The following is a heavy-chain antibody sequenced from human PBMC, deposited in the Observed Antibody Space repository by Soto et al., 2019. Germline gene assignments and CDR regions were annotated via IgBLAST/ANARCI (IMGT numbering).Heavy chain of an antibody. CDR3: ARFGGSSNLGMDV. D-gene: IGHD3-16*01. Sequence: GGSLRLSCAASGFTFSSYEMNWVRQAPGKGLEWVSYISSSGSTIYYADSVKGRFTISRDNAKNSLYLQMNSLRAEDTAVYYCARFGGSSNLGMDVWGQGTTVTVSS. CDR1: GFTFSSYE. J-gene: IGHJ6*01. V-gene: IGHV3-48*03. CDR2: ISSSGSTI.